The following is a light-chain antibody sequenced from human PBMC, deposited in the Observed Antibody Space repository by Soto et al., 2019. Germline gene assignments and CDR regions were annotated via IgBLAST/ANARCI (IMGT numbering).Light chain of an antibody. CDR1: ESVSSC. CDR2: DAS. J-gene: IGKJ2*01. Sequence: EIVLTQSPATLSLSPGERATLSSRASESVSSCLAWYQQKPGQAPRLLIYDASNRATGIPARFSGSGSGTDFTLTISSLEPEDFAVYYCQQRSNWHPYTFGQGTKLEIK. CDR3: QQRSNWHPYT. V-gene: IGKV3-11*01.